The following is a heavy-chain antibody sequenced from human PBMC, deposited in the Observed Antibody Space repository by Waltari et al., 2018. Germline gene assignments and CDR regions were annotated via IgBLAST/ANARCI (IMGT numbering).Heavy chain of an antibody. CDR3: ARDRADGDYVENYFDY. CDR1: GFTFSSYA. D-gene: IGHD4-17*01. CDR2: ISYDGRNK. Sequence: QVQLVESGGGVVQPGRSLRLSCAASGFTFSSYAMHWVRQAPGKGLELLAFISYDGRNKSYADSWKGRFTIARDDSRNTVYLQMNSLRAEDTAVYYCARDRADGDYVENYFDYWGQGTLVTVSS. J-gene: IGHJ4*02. V-gene: IGHV3-30*01.